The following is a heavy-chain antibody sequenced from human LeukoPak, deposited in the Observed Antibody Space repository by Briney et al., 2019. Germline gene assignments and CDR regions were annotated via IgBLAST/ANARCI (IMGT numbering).Heavy chain of an antibody. CDR2: IKQDGSEI. CDR1: GFTFSSYW. Sequence: PGGSLRLSCTASGFTFSSYWTNWVRQAPGKGLEWVANIKQDGSEIYYVDSVKGRFTISRDNAKNSLYLQMDSLRAEDTAVYYCTRTNFQLGHSFDSWGQGTLVTVSS. J-gene: IGHJ4*02. D-gene: IGHD2-2*01. V-gene: IGHV3-7*01. CDR3: TRTNFQLGHSFDS.